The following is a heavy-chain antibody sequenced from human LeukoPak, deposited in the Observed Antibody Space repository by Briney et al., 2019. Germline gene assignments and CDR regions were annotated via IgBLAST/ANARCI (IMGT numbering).Heavy chain of an antibody. D-gene: IGHD6-6*01. CDR2: ISGSGGST. V-gene: IGHV3-23*01. Sequence: PGGSLRLSCAASGFTFSSYAMSWVRQAPGKGLEWVSAISGSGGSTYYADSVKGRFTISRDNSKNTLYLQMNSLRAEDTAVYYCAKKGYSSSDGAYYSDYWGQGTLVTVSS. J-gene: IGHJ4*02. CDR1: GFTFSSYA. CDR3: AKKGYSSSDGAYYSDY.